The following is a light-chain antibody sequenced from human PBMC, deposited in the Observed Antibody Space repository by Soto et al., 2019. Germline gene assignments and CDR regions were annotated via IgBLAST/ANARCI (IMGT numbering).Light chain of an antibody. CDR2: EVV. Sequence: QSALTQPASVSGSPGQSITISCTGTSSDVGAYNYVSWCQHHPGKAPKLIIYEVVNRPSGISNRFSGSKSGNTASLAISGLQAEDEADYYCSSYTDSNTVLFGGGTKVTVL. J-gene: IGLJ2*01. CDR3: SSYTDSNTVL. CDR1: SSDVGAYNY. V-gene: IGLV2-14*01.